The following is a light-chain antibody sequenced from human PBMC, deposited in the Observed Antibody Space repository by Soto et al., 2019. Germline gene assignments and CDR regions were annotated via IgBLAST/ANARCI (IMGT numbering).Light chain of an antibody. CDR2: AAS. J-gene: IGKJ4*02. CDR1: QGMSKY. Sequence: DIQMTQSPSSLSASVGDRVTITCRASQGMSKYLDWYQQKPGKVPKLLIYAASTLQSGVPSRFSGSGSGTDFTLTISSLQPEDVATYYCQKYNSALLTFGGGTKVETK. V-gene: IGKV1-27*01. CDR3: QKYNSALLT.